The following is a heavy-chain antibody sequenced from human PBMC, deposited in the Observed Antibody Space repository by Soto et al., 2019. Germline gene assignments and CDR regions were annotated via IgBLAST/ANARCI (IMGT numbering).Heavy chain of an antibody. CDR3: ARVFHDSGADYYDY. D-gene: IGHD3-9*01. V-gene: IGHV3-64*02. CDR1: GFTFSDYA. Sequence: EVQLVESGEGLVQPGGSLRLSCAASGFTFSDYAMHWVRQDPGKGLEYVSAINIHGDRTYYADSVKGRFTISRDNSKNILYLQMGSLRADDMAVYFCARVFHDSGADYYDYWGQGALVTVSS. CDR2: INIHGDRT. J-gene: IGHJ4*02.